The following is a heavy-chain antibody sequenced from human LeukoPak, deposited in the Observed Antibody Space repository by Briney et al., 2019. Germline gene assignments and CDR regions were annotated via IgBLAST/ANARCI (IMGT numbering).Heavy chain of an antibody. CDR2: IWYNGNNK. J-gene: IGHJ4*02. CDR1: GFSFSNYG. V-gene: IGHV3-33*01. CDR3: ARKPGAVDY. D-gene: IGHD3-10*01. Sequence: PGGSLRLSCAASGFSFSNYGMHWVRQAPGKGLEWVAVIWYNGNNKYYADSLKGRFTISRDNSKNTLYLQMNNLRAEDTAVYYCARKPGAVDYWGQGTLVTVSS.